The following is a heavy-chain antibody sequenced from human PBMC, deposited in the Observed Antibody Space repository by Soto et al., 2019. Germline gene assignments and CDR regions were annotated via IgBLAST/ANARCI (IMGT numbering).Heavy chain of an antibody. V-gene: IGHV1-69*02. CDR3: ATNMVRGVTDI. CDR1: GGTFSSYT. D-gene: IGHD3-10*01. CDR2: IIPILGIA. Sequence: QVQLVQSGAEVKKPGSSVKVSCKASGGTFSSYTISWVRQAPGQGLEWMGRIIPILGIANYAQKFQGRVTITADKSTSTAYMELSSLRSEATAVYYCATNMVRGVTDIWGQGTMVTVSS. J-gene: IGHJ3*02.